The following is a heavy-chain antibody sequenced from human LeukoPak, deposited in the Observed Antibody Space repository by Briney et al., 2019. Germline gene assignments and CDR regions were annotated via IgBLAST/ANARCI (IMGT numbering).Heavy chain of an antibody. V-gene: IGHV3-64D*09. CDR1: GFTFSDHV. Sequence: GGSLRLSCSASGFTFSDHVMHWVRQAPGKGLEYVSAISSNGRSTYYADSVKGRFTISRDNSKSTLYLQMSSLRADDTAVYHCVRRRASYYDSSGYPTPFDYWGQGILVTVSS. CDR3: VRRRASYYDSSGYPTPFDY. CDR2: ISSNGRST. J-gene: IGHJ4*02. D-gene: IGHD3-22*01.